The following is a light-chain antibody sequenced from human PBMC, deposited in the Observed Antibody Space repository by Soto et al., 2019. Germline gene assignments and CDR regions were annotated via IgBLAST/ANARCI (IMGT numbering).Light chain of an antibody. CDR1: SSDVGGYNY. Sequence: QSALTQPASVSGSPGHAITISCTGTSSDVGGYNYVSWYQQHPGKAPKLMIYDVSNRPSGVSNRFSGSKSGNTASLTISGLQAEDEADYYCRSYTSSSTLGFGTGTKLTVL. J-gene: IGLJ1*01. V-gene: IGLV2-14*01. CDR3: RSYTSSSTLG. CDR2: DVS.